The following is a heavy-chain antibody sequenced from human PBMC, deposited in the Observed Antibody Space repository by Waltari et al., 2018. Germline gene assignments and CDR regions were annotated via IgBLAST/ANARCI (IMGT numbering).Heavy chain of an antibody. CDR3: ATDQLGLELRTFDP. V-gene: IGHV1-69-2*01. CDR2: VDPEEGET. Sequence: EVQLVQSGAEVKKPGATVKISCKASGYTFTDYYMHWVEPAPGKGLEWMGRVDPEEGETIYAEKFQGRVTITADTSTDTAYMELSSLRSEDTAVYYCATDQLGLELRTFDPWGQGTLVTVSS. D-gene: IGHD1-7*01. J-gene: IGHJ5*02. CDR1: GYTFTDYY.